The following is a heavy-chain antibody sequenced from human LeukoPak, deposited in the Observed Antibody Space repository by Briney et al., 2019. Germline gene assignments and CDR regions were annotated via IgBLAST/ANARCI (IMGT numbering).Heavy chain of an antibody. J-gene: IGHJ4*02. CDR3: VRDRGISFYFDY. Sequence: AGGSLRLSCAASGFTFSSYSMNWVRQAPGKGLEWVSYIDSSSSTIYYADSVKGRFTVSRDNAKNSLDLQMNSLRADDTAVYYCVRDRGISFYFDYWGQGTLVTVSS. CDR2: IDSSSSTI. CDR1: GFTFSSYS. V-gene: IGHV3-48*01. D-gene: IGHD3-16*02.